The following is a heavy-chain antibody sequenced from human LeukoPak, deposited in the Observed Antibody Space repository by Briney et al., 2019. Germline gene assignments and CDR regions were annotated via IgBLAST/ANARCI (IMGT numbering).Heavy chain of an antibody. D-gene: IGHD6-19*01. CDR2: ISGSGGT. J-gene: IGHJ3*02. CDR1: GFTFSSYA. CDR3: AKDQAVAAEYDAFDI. Sequence: GGSLRLSCAASGFTFSSYAMSWVRQAPGKGLEWVSAISGSGGTYYADSVKGRFTISRDNSKNTLYLQMNSLRAEDTAVYYCAKDQAVAAEYDAFDIWGQGTMVTVSS. V-gene: IGHV3-23*01.